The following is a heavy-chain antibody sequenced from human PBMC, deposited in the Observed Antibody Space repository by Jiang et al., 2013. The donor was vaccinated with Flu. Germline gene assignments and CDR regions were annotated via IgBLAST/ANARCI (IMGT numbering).Heavy chain of an antibody. Sequence: GAEVKKPGSSVKVSCKASGGTFSSYAISWVRQAPGQGLEWMGGIIPIFGTANYAQKFLGRVTITADKSTSTAYMELSSLRSEDTAVYYCARGNMGYYDSSRMVEDAFDIWGQGTMVTVSS. CDR1: GGTFSSYA. CDR3: ARGNMGYYDSSRMVEDAFDI. J-gene: IGHJ3*02. V-gene: IGHV1-69*06. D-gene: IGHD3-22*01. CDR2: IIPIFGTA.